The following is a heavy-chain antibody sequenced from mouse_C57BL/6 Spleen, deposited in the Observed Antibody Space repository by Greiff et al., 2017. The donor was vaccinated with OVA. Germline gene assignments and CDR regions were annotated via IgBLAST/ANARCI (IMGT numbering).Heavy chain of an antibody. Sequence: VQLQQPGAELVRPGTSVKLSCKASGYTFTSYWMPWVKQRPGQGLEWIGVIDPSDSYTNYNQKFKGKATLTVDTSSSTAYMQLSSLTSEDSAVYYCARDYHEGYFDVWGTGTTVTVSS. D-gene: IGHD1-1*01. J-gene: IGHJ1*03. V-gene: IGHV1-59*01. CDR2: IDPSDSYT. CDR1: GYTFTSYW. CDR3: ARDYHEGYFDV.